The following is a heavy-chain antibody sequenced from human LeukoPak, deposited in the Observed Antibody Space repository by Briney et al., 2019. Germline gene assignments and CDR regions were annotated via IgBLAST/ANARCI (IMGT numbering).Heavy chain of an antibody. CDR1: GDSITGSNYH. D-gene: IGHD2-2*01. CDR3: ARLEAVVPAAPPPAFDI. CDR2: VSYNGHT. J-gene: IGHJ3*02. Sequence: SETLSLTCSVSGDSITGSNYHWAWIRQSPERGLEWIGSVSYNGHTYYSPSLESRVTISVDTSKNQFSLKLSSVTAADTAVYYCARLEAVVPAAPPPAFDIWGQGTMVTVS. V-gene: IGHV4-39*07.